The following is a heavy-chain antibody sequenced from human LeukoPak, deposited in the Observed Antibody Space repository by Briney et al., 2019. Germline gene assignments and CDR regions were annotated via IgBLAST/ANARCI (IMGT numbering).Heavy chain of an antibody. D-gene: IGHD4-17*01. CDR3: AILTVTTAY. V-gene: IGHV3-23*01. CDR2: INGNGGST. J-gene: IGHJ4*02. Sequence: GGSLRLSCAASGFTVSSNYMSWVRQAPGKGLEWVSGINGNGGSTNYADSVKGRFTISRDNSKNTLYLQMNSLRAEDTAVYYCAILTVTTAYWGQGTLVTVSS. CDR1: GFTVSSNY.